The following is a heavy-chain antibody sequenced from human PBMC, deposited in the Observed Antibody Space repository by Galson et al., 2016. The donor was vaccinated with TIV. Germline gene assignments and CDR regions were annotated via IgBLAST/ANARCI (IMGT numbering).Heavy chain of an antibody. CDR1: GFSFSTYA. D-gene: IGHD2-21*01. CDR2: INTNGIG. J-gene: IGHJ4*02. Sequence: SLRLSCAASGFSFSTYAMTWVRQAPGKGLEWVSSINTNGIGYYADPVKGRFTISRDDSKNTFYLQLNSLRVEYTAVYYCARGSDCFDWGQGTLVTV. V-gene: IGHV3-23*05. CDR3: ARGSDCFD.